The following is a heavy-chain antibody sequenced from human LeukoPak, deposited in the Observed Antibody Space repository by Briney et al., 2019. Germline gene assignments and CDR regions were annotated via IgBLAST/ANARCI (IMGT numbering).Heavy chain of an antibody. V-gene: IGHV3-53*01. D-gene: IGHD6-19*01. CDR3: ARDPSIAVAGSGDY. J-gene: IGHJ4*02. CDR1: GFTVSINS. CDR2: IYSGGNT. Sequence: GGSLRLSCTVSGFTVSINSMSWVRQAPGKGLEWVSFIYSGGNTHYSDSVKGRFTISRDNSKNTLYLQMNSLRAEDTAVYYCARDPSIAVAGSGDYWGQGTLVTVSS.